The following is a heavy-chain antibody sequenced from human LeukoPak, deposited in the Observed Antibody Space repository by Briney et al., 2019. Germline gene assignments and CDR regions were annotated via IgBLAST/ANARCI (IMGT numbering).Heavy chain of an antibody. D-gene: IGHD2-2*01. CDR2: ISAYNGNT. CDR1: GYTFTSYG. J-gene: IGHJ4*02. Sequence: ASVKVSCKASGYTFTSYGISWVRQAPGQGLEWMGWISAYNGNTNYAQNLQGRVTMTTDTSTSTAYMELRSLRSEDTAVYYCARDPGIVVVPAATDTDYWGQGTLVTVSS. V-gene: IGHV1-18*01. CDR3: ARDPGIVVVPAATDTDY.